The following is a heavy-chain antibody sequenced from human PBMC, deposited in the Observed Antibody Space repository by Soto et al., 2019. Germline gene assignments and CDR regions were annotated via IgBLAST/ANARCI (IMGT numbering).Heavy chain of an antibody. CDR3: ARSQGSSTSLEIYYYYYYGMDV. CDR2: IIPISETT. D-gene: IGHD2-2*01. Sequence: SVKVSCKASGGTFSSYAISWVRQAPGQGLEWMGGIIPISETTNYAQKLQGRVTITADESKSTAYMELSSLRSEDTAVYYCARSQGSSTSLEIYYYYYYGMDVWGQGTTVTVSS. V-gene: IGHV1-69*13. CDR1: GGTFSSYA. J-gene: IGHJ6*02.